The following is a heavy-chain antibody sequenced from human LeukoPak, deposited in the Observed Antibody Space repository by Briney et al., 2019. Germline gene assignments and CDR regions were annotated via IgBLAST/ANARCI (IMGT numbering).Heavy chain of an antibody. CDR3: ARVQDHGSGSYCLDY. V-gene: IGHV4-61*01. D-gene: IGHD3-10*01. Sequence: PSQTLSLTCTVSGGSISSGSYYWSWIRQPPGKGLEWIGYIYYSGSTNYNPSLKSRVTISVDTSKNQFSLKLSSVTAADTAVYYCARVQDHGSGSYCLDYWGQGTLVTVSS. CDR1: GGSISSGSYY. CDR2: IYYSGST. J-gene: IGHJ4*02.